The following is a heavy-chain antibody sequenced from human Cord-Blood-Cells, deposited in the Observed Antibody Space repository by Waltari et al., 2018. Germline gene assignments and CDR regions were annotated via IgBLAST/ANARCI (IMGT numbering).Heavy chain of an antibody. CDR2: TEPEMGNA. CDR1: GYTFTSYG. D-gene: IGHD2-2*01. J-gene: IGHJ3*02. V-gene: IGHV1-18*04. CDR3: AGAPLEDSVVVAAGDDAVDI. Sequence: VQLVQSGAEVKKPGASVKVSCKASGYTFTSYGISWVRQAPGPGLAWMGWTEPEMGNASHAEMLVGRVAMAMDTSLLTVSKEVSSLRSDDTAVDDCAGAPLEDSVVVAAGDDAVDIRGQGKMVT.